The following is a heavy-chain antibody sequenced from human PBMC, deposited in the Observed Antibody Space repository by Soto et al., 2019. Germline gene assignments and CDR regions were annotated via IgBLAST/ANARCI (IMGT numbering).Heavy chain of an antibody. CDR3: ASLSGGFQYDSRAFDI. Sequence: EVQLVESGGGLVQPGGSLRLSCAASGFTFSSYWMSWVRQAPGKGLEWVANIKQDGSEKYYVDSVKGRFTISRDNAKNSLYLQMNSLRAEDTAVYYCASLSGGFQYDSRAFDIWGQGTMVTVSS. CDR1: GFTFSSYW. V-gene: IGHV3-7*01. J-gene: IGHJ3*02. CDR2: IKQDGSEK. D-gene: IGHD6-25*01.